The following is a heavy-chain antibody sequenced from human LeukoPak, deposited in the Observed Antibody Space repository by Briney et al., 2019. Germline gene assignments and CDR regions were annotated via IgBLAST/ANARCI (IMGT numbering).Heavy chain of an antibody. CDR2: SRNKDNKYTT. V-gene: IGHV3-72*01. CDR3: ARVAPYCGGDCYSRFFDY. Sequence: GGSLRLSCAASGFAFSAHYMDWVRQTPGKGLEWVGRSRNKDNKYTTEYAASVKDRFTISRDESKNSLYLQMNSLTTEDTAVYYCARVAPYCGGDCYSRFFDYWGQGALVTVSS. J-gene: IGHJ4*02. D-gene: IGHD2-21*01. CDR1: GFAFSAHY.